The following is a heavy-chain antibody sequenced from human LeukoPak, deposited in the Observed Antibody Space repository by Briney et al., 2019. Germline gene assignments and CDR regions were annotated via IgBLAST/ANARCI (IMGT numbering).Heavy chain of an antibody. CDR1: GGSISSYY. D-gene: IGHD5-18*01. CDR3: ARDRPGYSYGFDY. V-gene: IGHV4-59*01. CDR2: IYYSGST. J-gene: IGHJ4*02. Sequence: SETLSLTCTVSGGSISSYYWSWIRQPPGKGLEWIGYIYYSGSTNYNPSLKSRVTISVDTSKNQFSLKLSSVTAADTAVYYCARDRPGYSYGFDYWGQGTLVTVSS.